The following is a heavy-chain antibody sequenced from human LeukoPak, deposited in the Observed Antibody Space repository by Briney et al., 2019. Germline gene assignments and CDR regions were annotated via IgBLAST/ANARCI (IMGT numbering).Heavy chain of an antibody. CDR2: VFYSGST. Sequence: SETLSLTCAVSGGSISPYYWSWIRQPPGKGLEWIGYVFYSGSTSYNSSLKSRVTISVDTSKNQVSLNLRSVAAADTAMYYCARHTYSGYDHLFDYWGQGTLVTVSS. V-gene: IGHV4-59*08. J-gene: IGHJ4*02. CDR1: GGSISPYY. CDR3: ARHTYSGYDHLFDY. D-gene: IGHD5-12*01.